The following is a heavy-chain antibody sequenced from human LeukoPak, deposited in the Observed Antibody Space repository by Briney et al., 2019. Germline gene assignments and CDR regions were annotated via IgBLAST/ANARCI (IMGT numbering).Heavy chain of an antibody. Sequence: ASVKVSCKPSGYTFTSYVIIWVPQAPGQGREWMGWISAYNGNTNYAQKLQGRVTITTDTSTSTAYIELRSLRSDDTAVYCCARDRPYIVVVPAANDYYYGMDVWGQGTTVTVSS. V-gene: IGHV1-18*01. D-gene: IGHD2-2*01. CDR3: ARDRPYIVVVPAANDYYYGMDV. CDR1: GYTFTSYV. CDR2: ISAYNGNT. J-gene: IGHJ6*02.